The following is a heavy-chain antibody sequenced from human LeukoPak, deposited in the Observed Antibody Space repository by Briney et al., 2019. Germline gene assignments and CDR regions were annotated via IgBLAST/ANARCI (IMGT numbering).Heavy chain of an antibody. CDR2: INHSGST. CDR3: ARVVQSTDSSGFYLPEYFQH. V-gene: IGHV4-34*01. CDR1: GGSFSGYY. J-gene: IGHJ1*01. D-gene: IGHD3-22*01. Sequence: SETLSLTCAVYGGSFSGYYWSWIRQPPGKGLEWIGEINHSGSTNYNPSLKSRVTISVDTSKNQFSLKLNSVTAADTAVYYCARVVQSTDSSGFYLPEYFQHWGQGTLVTVSS.